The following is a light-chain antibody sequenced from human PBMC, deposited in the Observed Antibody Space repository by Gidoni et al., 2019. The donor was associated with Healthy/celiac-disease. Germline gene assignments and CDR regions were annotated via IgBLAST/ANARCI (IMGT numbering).Light chain of an antibody. J-gene: IGKJ4*01. CDR3: QQRSNLLT. CDR2: DAS. Sequence: IVLTQSPAPLSLSPGERATLSCRSSQSVSSYLAWYQQKPGQAPRLLIEDASNRATGIPARFSGSESGTDFTLTISSREPEDFAVYYCQQRSNLLTFGGGTKVEIK. V-gene: IGKV3-11*01. CDR1: QSVSSY.